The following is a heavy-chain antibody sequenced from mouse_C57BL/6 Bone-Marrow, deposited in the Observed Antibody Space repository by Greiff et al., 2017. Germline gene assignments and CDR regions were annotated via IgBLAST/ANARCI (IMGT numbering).Heavy chain of an antibody. CDR1: GYTFTSYW. V-gene: IGHV1-55*01. CDR2: IYPGSGST. J-gene: IGHJ3*01. CDR3: GRLWDISWFAY. Sequence: QVQLQQPGAELVKPGASVKMSCQASGYTFTSYWITWVKPRPGQGLEWIGDIYPGSGSTNYNQTFKNKATLTVDTSSSTAYMQLSSLTSEDSAVDYCGRLWDISWFAYWGQGTLVTVSA. D-gene: IGHD1-1*02.